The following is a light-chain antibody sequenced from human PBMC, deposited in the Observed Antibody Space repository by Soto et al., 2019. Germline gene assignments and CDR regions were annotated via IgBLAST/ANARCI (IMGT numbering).Light chain of an antibody. J-gene: IGKJ2*01. V-gene: IGKV3-20*01. CDR3: QQYGSSPGYT. CDR1: QSVSSSY. CDR2: GAA. Sequence: EIVLTQSPGTLSLSPGERATLSCSASQSVSSSYLAWHQQKPGQPPRLLIYGAASSATGIPDRFSGSGSGTDCTLTSSRLEPEESAVDDWQQYGSSPGYTFGQGTKLESK.